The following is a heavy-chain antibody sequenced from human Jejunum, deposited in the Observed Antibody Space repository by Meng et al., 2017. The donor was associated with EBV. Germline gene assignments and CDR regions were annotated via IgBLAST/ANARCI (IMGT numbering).Heavy chain of an antibody. CDR2: IDTDGSTT. Sequence: VQLVEFGGGLVQPGGSLRLSCAASGVTFRNSWMHWLRQAPGKGLVWVSHIDTDGSTTNYAGSVKGRFTISRDNAKNTLSLQMNSLRVEDTAVYYCVRGGLGPWYWGQGTLVTGSS. CDR1: GVTFRNSW. J-gene: IGHJ4*02. CDR3: VRGGLGPWY. D-gene: IGHD3/OR15-3a*01. V-gene: IGHV3-74*01.